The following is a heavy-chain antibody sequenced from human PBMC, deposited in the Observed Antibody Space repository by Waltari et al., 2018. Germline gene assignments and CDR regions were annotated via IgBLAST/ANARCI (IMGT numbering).Heavy chain of an antibody. CDR2: ISAYNGNT. D-gene: IGHD3-10*01. CDR1: GYTFTSYG. V-gene: IGHV1-18*04. J-gene: IGHJ4*02. Sequence: QVQLVQSGAEVKKPGASVKVSCKASGYTFTSYGISWVRQAPGQGLEWMGWISAYNGNTNYAQKLQGRVTMTTETSTSTAYMELRSLRSDDTAVYYCARTSYYYGSGSYSSFDYWGQGTLVTVSS. CDR3: ARTSYYYGSGSYSSFDY.